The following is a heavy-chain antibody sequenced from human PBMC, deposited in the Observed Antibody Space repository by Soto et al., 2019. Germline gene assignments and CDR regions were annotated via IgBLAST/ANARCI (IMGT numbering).Heavy chain of an antibody. V-gene: IGHV4-59*01. CDR3: ASAIDYGDYLDAFDI. J-gene: IGHJ3*02. Sequence: SETLSLTCTVSGGSISSYYWSWIRQPPGKGLEWIGYIYYSGSTNYNPSLKSRVTISVDTSKNQFSLKLSSVTAADTAVYYCASAIDYGDYLDAFDIWGQGTMVTVS. CDR1: GGSISSYY. CDR2: IYYSGST. D-gene: IGHD4-17*01.